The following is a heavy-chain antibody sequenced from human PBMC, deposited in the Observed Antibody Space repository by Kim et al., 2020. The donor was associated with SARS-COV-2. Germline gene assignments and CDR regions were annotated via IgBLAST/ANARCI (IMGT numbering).Heavy chain of an antibody. V-gene: IGHV1-2*02. J-gene: IGHJ4*02. D-gene: IGHD4-17*01. Sequence: AQKFQGRVTMTRDTSISTAYMELSRLRSDDTAVYYCARDSGSYGDTMFDYWGQGTLVTVSS. CDR3: ARDSGSYGDTMFDY.